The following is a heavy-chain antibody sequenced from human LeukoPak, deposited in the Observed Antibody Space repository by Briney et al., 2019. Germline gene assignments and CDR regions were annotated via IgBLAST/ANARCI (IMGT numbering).Heavy chain of an antibody. V-gene: IGHV4-59*01. J-gene: IGHJ5*02. CDR3: ARMSSYSYGFSHNWFDP. Sequence: KPSETLSLTCTVSGGSISSYYWSWIRQPPGKGLDWIGYIYYSGSTNYNPSLKSRVTISVDTSKSQFSLKLSSVTAADTAVYYCARMSSYSYGFSHNWFDPWGQGTLVTVSS. CDR2: IYYSGST. CDR1: GGSISSYY. D-gene: IGHD5-18*01.